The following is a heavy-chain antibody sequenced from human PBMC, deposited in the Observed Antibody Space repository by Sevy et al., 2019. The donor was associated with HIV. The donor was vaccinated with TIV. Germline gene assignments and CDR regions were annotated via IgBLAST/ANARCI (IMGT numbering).Heavy chain of an antibody. J-gene: IGHJ6*03. CDR2: IYYSGST. CDR1: GGSISSYY. D-gene: IGHD6-13*01. CDR3: ARVFEYSSSWLHGYYYMDV. V-gene: IGHV4-59*01. Sequence: SETLSLTCTVSGGSISSYYWSWIRQPPGKGLEWIGYIYYSGSTNYNPSLKSPVTISVDTSKNQFSLKLSSVTAADTAVYYCARVFEYSSSWLHGYYYMDVWGKGTTLTVSS.